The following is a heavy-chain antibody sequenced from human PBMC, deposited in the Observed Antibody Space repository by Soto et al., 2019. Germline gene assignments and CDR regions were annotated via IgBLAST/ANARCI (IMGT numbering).Heavy chain of an antibody. CDR3: ARGRLGYCSGGSCFPHY. CDR1: GYTFTSYG. Sequence: QVQLVQSGAEVKKPGASVKVSCKASGYTFTSYGISWVRQAPGQGLEWMGWISAYNGNTNYAQKLQGRVTMTTDTATSTAYMELRSLRSDDTAVYYCARGRLGYCSGGSCFPHYWGQGTLVTVSS. V-gene: IGHV1-18*01. D-gene: IGHD2-15*01. J-gene: IGHJ4*02. CDR2: ISAYNGNT.